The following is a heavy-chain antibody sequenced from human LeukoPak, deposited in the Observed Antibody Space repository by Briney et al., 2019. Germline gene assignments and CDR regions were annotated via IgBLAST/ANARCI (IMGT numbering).Heavy chain of an antibody. CDR1: GYTFTSYA. Sequence: ASVKVSCKASGYTFTSYAMHWVHQAPGQRLEWMGWINAGNGNTKYSQKFQGRVTITRDTSADTAYMELSSLRSEDTAVYYCAREGFEDPLGWFDPWGQGTLVTVSS. J-gene: IGHJ5*02. V-gene: IGHV1-3*01. CDR3: AREGFEDPLGWFDP. D-gene: IGHD3-10*01. CDR2: INAGNGNT.